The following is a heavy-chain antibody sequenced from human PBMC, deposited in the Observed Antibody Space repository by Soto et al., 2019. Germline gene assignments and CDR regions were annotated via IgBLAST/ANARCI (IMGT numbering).Heavy chain of an antibody. D-gene: IGHD3-3*01. Sequence: GGSLRLSCAASGFTFSSYSMNWVRQAPGKGLEWVANIKQDGSEKYYVDSVKGRFTISRDNAKNSLYLQMNSLRAEDTAVYYCARDRYSYYDFWSGSLPYYYYGMDVWGQGTTVTVPS. CDR3: ARDRYSYYDFWSGSLPYYYYGMDV. J-gene: IGHJ6*02. CDR2: IKQDGSEK. V-gene: IGHV3-7*01. CDR1: GFTFSSYS.